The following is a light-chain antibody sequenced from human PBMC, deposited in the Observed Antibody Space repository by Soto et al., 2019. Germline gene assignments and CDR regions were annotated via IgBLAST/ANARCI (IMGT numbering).Light chain of an antibody. CDR2: NVN. CDR3: SSYTNATTVI. V-gene: IGLV2-14*03. CDR1: SSDIGGRDF. J-gene: IGLJ2*01. Sequence: QSALTQVASVSGSPGQSLTISCTGTSSDIGGRDFVSWYLQHPGKAPKLIIYNVNYRPSGVSDRFSGSKSGNTASLTISGLQADDEANYYCSSYTNATTVIFGGGTKVTVL.